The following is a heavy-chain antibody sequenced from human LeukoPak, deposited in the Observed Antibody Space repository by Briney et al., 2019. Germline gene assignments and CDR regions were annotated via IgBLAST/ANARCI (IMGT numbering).Heavy chain of an antibody. Sequence: GGSLRLSCAASGFTFSNAWMSWVRQAPGKGLEWVGRIKSKTDGGTTDYAAPVKGRFIISRDDSKNTLYLQMNSLKTEDTAVYYCTRDYVWGSLTPLDYWGQGTLVTVSS. J-gene: IGHJ4*02. D-gene: IGHD3-16*01. V-gene: IGHV3-15*01. CDR2: IKSKTDGGTT. CDR3: TRDYVWGSLTPLDY. CDR1: GFTFSNAW.